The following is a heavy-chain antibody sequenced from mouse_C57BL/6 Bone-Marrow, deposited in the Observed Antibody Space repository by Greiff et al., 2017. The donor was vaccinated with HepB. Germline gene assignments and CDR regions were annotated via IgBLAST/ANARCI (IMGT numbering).Heavy chain of an antibody. J-gene: IGHJ2*01. V-gene: IGHV1-50*01. CDR1: GYTFTSYW. CDR2: IDPSDSYT. Sequence: VQLQQPGAELVKPGASVKLSCKASGYTFTSYWMQWVKQRPGQGLEWIGEIDPSDSYTNYNQKFKGKATLTVDTSSSTAYMQLSSLTSEDSAVYYCARCGPDYYGSSYGDYWGQGTTLTVSS. D-gene: IGHD1-1*01. CDR3: ARCGPDYYGSSYGDY.